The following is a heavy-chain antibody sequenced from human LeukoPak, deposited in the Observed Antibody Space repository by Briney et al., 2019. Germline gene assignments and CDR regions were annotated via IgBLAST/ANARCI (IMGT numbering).Heavy chain of an antibody. Sequence: GGSLRLSCAASGFTFSSYAMSWVRQAPGKGVEWVSAISGSGGSTYYADSVKGRFTISRDNSKNTLYLQMNSLRAEDTAVYYCAKDRYSYGWDYYFDYWGQGALVTVSS. CDR2: ISGSGGST. CDR1: GFTFSSYA. D-gene: IGHD5-18*01. V-gene: IGHV3-23*01. J-gene: IGHJ4*02. CDR3: AKDRYSYGWDYYFDY.